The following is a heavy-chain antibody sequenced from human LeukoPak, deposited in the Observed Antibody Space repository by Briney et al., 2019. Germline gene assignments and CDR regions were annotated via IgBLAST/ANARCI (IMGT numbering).Heavy chain of an antibody. CDR1: GFTVSSNY. J-gene: IGHJ1*01. D-gene: IGHD6-13*01. CDR2: IYSGGST. Sequence: PGGSLRLSCAASGFTVSSNYMSWVRQAPGKGLEWVSVIYSGGSTYYADSVKGRFTISRDNSKNTLYLQMNSLRAEDTAVYYCAKDKAAGTGYFQHWGQGTLVTVSS. CDR3: AKDKAAGTGYFQH. V-gene: IGHV3-53*01.